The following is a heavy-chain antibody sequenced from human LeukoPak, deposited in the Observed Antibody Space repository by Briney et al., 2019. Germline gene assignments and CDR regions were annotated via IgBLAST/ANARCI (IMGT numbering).Heavy chain of an antibody. CDR2: ISWNSGSI. Sequence: PGGSLRLSCAASGFTFDDYAMHWVRQAPGKGLEWVSGISWNSGSIGYADSVKGRFTVSRDNAKNSLYLQMNSLGAEDTALYYCAKEGVRFYGDSTLNYFDYWGQGTLVTVSS. D-gene: IGHD4-17*01. J-gene: IGHJ4*02. CDR3: AKEGVRFYGDSTLNYFDY. V-gene: IGHV3-9*01. CDR1: GFTFDDYA.